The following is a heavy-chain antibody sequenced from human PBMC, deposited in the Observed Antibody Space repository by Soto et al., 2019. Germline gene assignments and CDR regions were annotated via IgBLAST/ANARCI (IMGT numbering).Heavy chain of an antibody. CDR2: INPNSGCT. Sequence: ASVKVSCKASGYTFTGYYMHWVRQAPGQGVERMGWINPNSGCTNYAQKFQGWVTMTRDTSISTAYMELSRLRSDDTAVYYCARGYCSSTSCQYYYYYGMDVWGQGTTVTVSS. CDR1: GYTFTGYY. V-gene: IGHV1-2*04. J-gene: IGHJ6*02. D-gene: IGHD2-2*01. CDR3: ARGYCSSTSCQYYYYYGMDV.